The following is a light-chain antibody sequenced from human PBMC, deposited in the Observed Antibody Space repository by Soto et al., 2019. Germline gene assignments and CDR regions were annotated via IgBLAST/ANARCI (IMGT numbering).Light chain of an antibody. CDR1: QSISTY. V-gene: IGKV1-39*01. CDR2: RAS. J-gene: IGKJ4*01. CDR3: QQTFSTLIT. Sequence: DIQMTQSPSSLSASVGDTVTITCRASQSISTYLNWYQQKPGKAPKVLIYRASTLQSGVPSRFSGSGSGTDFTLTISSLQPEDFATYYCQQTFSTLITFGGGTNLEIK.